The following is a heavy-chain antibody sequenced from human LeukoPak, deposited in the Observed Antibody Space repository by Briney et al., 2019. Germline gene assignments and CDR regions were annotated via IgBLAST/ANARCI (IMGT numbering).Heavy chain of an antibody. J-gene: IGHJ5*02. D-gene: IGHD4-17*01. Sequence: PSETLSLTCTVPGGSITSCYCSWIRQSPGKGLEWIGYIYYNGVTNYNPSLRSRVTISVDTSKNHFSLKLSSVTAADTAVYYCARHESYGDANWFDPWGQGTLVTVSS. CDR3: ARHESYGDANWFDP. CDR2: IYYNGVT. CDR1: GGSITSCY. V-gene: IGHV4-59*08.